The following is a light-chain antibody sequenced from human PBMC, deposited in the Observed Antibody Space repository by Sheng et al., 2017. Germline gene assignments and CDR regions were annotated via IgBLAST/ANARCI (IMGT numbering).Light chain of an antibody. CDR1: QGISSY. CDR2: AAS. J-gene: IGKJ1*01. Sequence: AIRMTQSPSSFSASTGDRVTITCRASQGISSYLAWYQQKPGKAPNLLIYAASTLHSGVPSRFSGSGSGTDFTLTISSLQPEDFATYYCLQDYSYPRTFGQGTKVEIK. V-gene: IGKV1-8*01. CDR3: LQDYSYPRT.